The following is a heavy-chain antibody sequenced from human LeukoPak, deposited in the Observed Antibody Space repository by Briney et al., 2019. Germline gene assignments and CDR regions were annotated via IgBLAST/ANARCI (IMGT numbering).Heavy chain of an antibody. Sequence: GGSLRLSCAASGFIFTNYWMNWVRQAPGRGLEWVAMIKQGGSEKFYVGSVKGRFLISRDNGKNSLYLQMNSLRAEDTAVYYCVAGKEIWGQGTLVTVSS. J-gene: IGHJ4*02. CDR1: GFIFTNYW. V-gene: IGHV3-7*02. D-gene: IGHD6-19*01. CDR2: IKQGGSEK. CDR3: VAGKEI.